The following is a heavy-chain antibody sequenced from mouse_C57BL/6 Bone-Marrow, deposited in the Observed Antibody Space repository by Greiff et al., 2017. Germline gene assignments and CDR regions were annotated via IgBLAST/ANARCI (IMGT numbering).Heavy chain of an antibody. CDR3: ASRDCGSSSWFAY. CDR2: INPSSGYT. CDR1: GYTFTSYT. D-gene: IGHD1-1*01. V-gene: IGHV1-4*01. Sequence: VQLQQSGAELARPGASVKMSCKASGYTFTSYTMHWVKQRPGQGLEWIGYINPSSGYTKYNQKFKDKATLTADKSSSTAYMQLSSLTSEDSAVYYCASRDCGSSSWFAYWGQGTLVTVSA. J-gene: IGHJ3*01.